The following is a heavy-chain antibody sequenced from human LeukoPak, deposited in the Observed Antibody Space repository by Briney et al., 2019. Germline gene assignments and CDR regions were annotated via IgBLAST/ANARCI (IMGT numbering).Heavy chain of an antibody. CDR1: GGSISSGDYY. Sequence: SETLSLTCTVSGGSISSGDYYWSWIRQPPGKGLEWHGYIYYNGSTYYNPSLKSRVTISVDTSKNQFSLKLSSVTAADTAVYYCARTSLGGAWFDPCGQGTLVTVSS. D-gene: IGHD3-10*01. V-gene: IGHV4-30-4*08. CDR2: IYYNGST. J-gene: IGHJ5*02. CDR3: ARTSLGGAWFDP.